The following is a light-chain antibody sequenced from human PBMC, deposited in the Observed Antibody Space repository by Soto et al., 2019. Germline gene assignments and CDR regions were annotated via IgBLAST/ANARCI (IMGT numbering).Light chain of an antibody. Sequence: DRQMTQSPSTLSASVGDRVTFTCRASQSVSIWLAWYQQKPGKAPKLLISGASTLESGVPSRFSGSGSGTEFTLTISSLQPDDFATYYCQQYKNYLTFGQGTKVDIK. CDR3: QQYKNYLT. CDR1: QSVSIW. J-gene: IGKJ1*01. CDR2: GAS. V-gene: IGKV1-5*01.